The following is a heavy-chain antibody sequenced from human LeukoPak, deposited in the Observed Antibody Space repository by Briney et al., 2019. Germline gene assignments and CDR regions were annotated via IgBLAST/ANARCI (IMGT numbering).Heavy chain of an antibody. CDR1: GLTLSSYW. J-gene: IGHJ4*02. D-gene: IGHD3-3*01. V-gene: IGHV3-7*01. Sequence: GGSLRLSCAASGLTLSSYWMSWVRQAPGKGLEWVANIKQDGSEKYYVDSVEGRFTISRDNAKNSLYLQMNSLRAEDTAVYYCASSNNDFWSGYYGNFDYWGQGTLVTVSS. CDR2: IKQDGSEK. CDR3: ASSNNDFWSGYYGNFDY.